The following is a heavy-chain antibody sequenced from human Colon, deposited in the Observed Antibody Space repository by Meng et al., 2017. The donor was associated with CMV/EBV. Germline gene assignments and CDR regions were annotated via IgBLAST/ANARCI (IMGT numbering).Heavy chain of an antibody. J-gene: IGHJ5*02. CDR2: ISKDSYKQ. CDR3: ARRASTGTTPGSFDP. CDR1: GFSLSTYA. V-gene: IGHV3-30-3*01. Sequence: QVPLGGSGGGVVQPGRSLRLSCVASGFSLSTYANNWGRQAPGKGLEWVTIISKDSYKQFFADSVKGRFTVSRENSKNTLYLQMENLRPEDTAVYYWARRASTGTTPGSFDPWGQGTLVTVSS. D-gene: IGHD1-7*01.